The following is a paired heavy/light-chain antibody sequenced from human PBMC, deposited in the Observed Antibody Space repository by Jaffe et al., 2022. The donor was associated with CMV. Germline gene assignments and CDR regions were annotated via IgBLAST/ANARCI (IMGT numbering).Heavy chain of an antibody. J-gene: IGHJ4*02. D-gene: IGHD3-16*01. CDR1: GVSISRKSYH. CDR3: VSLAPDYYDSGPENY. CDR2: ISYSGST. Sequence: QPQLQESGPGLVKPSETLSLTCTVSGVSISRKSYHWGWIRQTPGKGLEWIGSISYSGSTYYNPSLMSRVTISVDTSKNHFSLTLSSVTAADTAVYYCVSLAPDYYDSGPENYWGQGTLVTVSS. V-gene: IGHV4-39*02.
Light chain of an antibody. V-gene: IGKV1-39*01. Sequence: DIQMTQSPSSLSVSVGDRVTITCRASQSISTYLNWYQQKPGRAPNLLIYAASTLQSGVPSRFSGGGSGTDFTLTISNLQPEDFATYFCQQSHSTPLTFGGGTQVEIK. CDR2: AAS. CDR1: QSISTY. CDR3: QQSHSTPLT. J-gene: IGKJ4*01.